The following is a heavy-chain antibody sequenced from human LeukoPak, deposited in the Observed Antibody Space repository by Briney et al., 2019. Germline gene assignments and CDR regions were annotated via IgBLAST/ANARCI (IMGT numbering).Heavy chain of an antibody. Sequence: GGSLRLSCAASGFTFSSYAMSWVRQAPGKGLEWVSAISGSGGSTYYADSVKGRFTISRDNSKNTLYLQMNSLRAEDTAVYYCAKVPIRFLEWLYFDYWGQGTLVAVSS. CDR1: GFTFSSYA. J-gene: IGHJ4*02. V-gene: IGHV3-23*01. D-gene: IGHD3-3*01. CDR3: AKVPIRFLEWLYFDY. CDR2: ISGSGGST.